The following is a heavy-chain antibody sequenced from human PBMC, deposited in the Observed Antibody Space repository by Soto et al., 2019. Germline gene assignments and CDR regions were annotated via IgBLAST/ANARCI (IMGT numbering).Heavy chain of an antibody. V-gene: IGHV4-30-4*01. CDR1: GGSISSRDYY. CDR3: ARYSGYGSGNAFDI. D-gene: IGHD5-12*01. CDR2: IYYSGST. J-gene: IGHJ3*02. Sequence: QVQLQESGPGLVKPSQTLSLTCTVSGGSISSRDYYWSWIRQPPGKGLEWIGYIYYSGSTYYNPSLKSRVTXXVXTXXNQFSLNLNSVTAADTAVYYCARYSGYGSGNAFDIWGQGTMVTVSS.